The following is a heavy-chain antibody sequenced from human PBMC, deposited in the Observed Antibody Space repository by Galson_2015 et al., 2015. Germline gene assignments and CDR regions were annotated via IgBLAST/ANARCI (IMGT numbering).Heavy chain of an antibody. CDR1: GFTFSDYS. Sequence: PLRLSCAGSGFTFSDYSMHWVRQAPGKGLEWVAVISYDGSKKFYAESVKGRFTISRDNFKSTLDLQMNSLRAEDTAVYYCAREYCSGGSCYSSALDAFDIWGQGTLVTVSS. V-gene: IGHV3-30*01. J-gene: IGHJ3*02. D-gene: IGHD2-15*01. CDR3: AREYCSGGSCYSSALDAFDI. CDR2: ISYDGSKK.